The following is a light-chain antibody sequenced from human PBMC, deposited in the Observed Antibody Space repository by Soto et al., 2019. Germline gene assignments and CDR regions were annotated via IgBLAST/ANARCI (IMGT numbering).Light chain of an antibody. CDR2: GVS. Sequence: ENVLTQSPGTLSLSPGERATLSCRASQSVSSSYLNWYQQKRGQAPRLLIYGVSRRATDIPDRFRGSGSGTDFTLTISRLEPEDFAVYYCQQYDSSPVTFGQGTKLEIK. CDR1: QSVSSSY. J-gene: IGKJ2*01. V-gene: IGKV3-20*01. CDR3: QQYDSSPVT.